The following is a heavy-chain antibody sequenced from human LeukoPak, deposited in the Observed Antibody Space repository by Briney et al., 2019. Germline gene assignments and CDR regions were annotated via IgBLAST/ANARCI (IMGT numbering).Heavy chain of an antibody. CDR2: IYYSGST. Sequence: PSETLSLTCTVSGGSISSYYWSWIRQPPGKGLEWIGYIYYSGSTNYNPSLKSRVTISVDTSKNQFSLKLSSVTAADTAVYYCARDFLGGSYYAFDIWGQGTMVTVSS. V-gene: IGHV4-59*01. J-gene: IGHJ3*02. CDR1: GGSISSYY. CDR3: ARDFLGGSYYAFDI. D-gene: IGHD1-26*01.